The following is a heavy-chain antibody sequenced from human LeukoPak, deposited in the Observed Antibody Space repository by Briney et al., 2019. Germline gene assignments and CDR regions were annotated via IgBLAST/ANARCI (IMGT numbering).Heavy chain of an antibody. D-gene: IGHD3-10*01. V-gene: IGHV4-38-2*02. J-gene: IGHJ6*03. CDR1: GYSISSGYY. CDR2: IYHSGST. Sequence: SETLSLTCTVSGYSISSGYYWGWIRQPPGKGLEWIGSIYHSGSTYYNPSLKSRVTISVDTSKNQFSLKLSSATAADTAVYYCASAPITMVRGMYYYYMDVWGKGTTVTVSS. CDR3: ASAPITMVRGMYYYYMDV.